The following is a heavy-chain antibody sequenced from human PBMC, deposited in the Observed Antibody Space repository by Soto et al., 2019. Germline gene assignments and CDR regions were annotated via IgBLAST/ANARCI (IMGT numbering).Heavy chain of an antibody. CDR3: AKDRVWGGATYYFDY. Sequence: EVPLLESGGGLVQPGGSLRLSCAASGFTFSSYAMSWVRQAPGKGLEWVSAISGSGGSTYYADSVKGRFTISRDNSKNTLYLQMNSLRAEDTAVYYCAKDRVWGGATYYFDYWGQGTLVTVSS. J-gene: IGHJ4*02. CDR2: ISGSGGST. V-gene: IGHV3-23*01. CDR1: GFTFSSYA. D-gene: IGHD1-26*01.